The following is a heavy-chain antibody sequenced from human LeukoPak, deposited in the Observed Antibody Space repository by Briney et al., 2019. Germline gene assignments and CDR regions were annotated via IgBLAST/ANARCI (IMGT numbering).Heavy chain of an antibody. CDR2: ISASTGNT. CDR3: ARAGWYTSSSGACDN. CDR1: GYTFTNYG. V-gene: IGHV1-18*01. D-gene: IGHD6-6*01. J-gene: IGHJ4*02. Sequence: GASVKVSCKASGYTFTNYGITWVRQAPGQGLEWMGWISASTGNTDYAQKFQGRVSMTTDTSTSTVYTELRSLRSDDTAVYYCARAGWYTSSSGACDNWGQGTLVTVSS.